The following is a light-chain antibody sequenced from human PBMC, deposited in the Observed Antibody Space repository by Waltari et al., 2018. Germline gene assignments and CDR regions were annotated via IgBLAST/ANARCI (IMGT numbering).Light chain of an antibody. Sequence: SYVLTQPPSVSVAPGKTARITCGGNNIGSKSVHWYQQKPGQATVLVDYDDSDRPSVIPERLSGSNSGNKTTLTISRVEAGDEADYYCQGWDSSSDQYVCGTGTKVTV. CDR3: QGWDSSSDQYV. J-gene: IGLJ1*01. CDR2: DDS. CDR1: NIGSKS. V-gene: IGLV3-21*03.